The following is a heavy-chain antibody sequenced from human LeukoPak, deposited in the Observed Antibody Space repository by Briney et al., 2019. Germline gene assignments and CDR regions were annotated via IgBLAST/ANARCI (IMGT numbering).Heavy chain of an antibody. CDR3: TTEFFYGSGGTWGPYDH. J-gene: IGHJ4*02. CDR2: IKTKGDGETT. CDR1: GFTFRNAY. Sequence: PGGSLRLSCAASGFTFRNAYMSWVRQAPGKGLEWVGRIKTKGDGETTDYAAPVQGRFTISRDDSETTLYLHMNSLKTEDTGIYYCTTEFFYGSGGTWGPYDHWGQGTLVTVSS. V-gene: IGHV3-15*01. D-gene: IGHD6-19*01.